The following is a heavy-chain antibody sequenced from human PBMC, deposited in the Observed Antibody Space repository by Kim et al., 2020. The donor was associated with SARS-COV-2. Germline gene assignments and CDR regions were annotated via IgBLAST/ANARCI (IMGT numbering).Heavy chain of an antibody. CDR2: IYYSGST. V-gene: IGHV4-39*07. CDR1: GGSISSSSYY. Sequence: SETLSLTCTVSGGSISSSSYYWGWIRQPPGKGLEWIGSIYYSGSTYYNPSLKSRVTISVDTSKNQFSLKLSSVTAADTAVYYCARVPSGSYYEAPDYWGQGTLVTVSS. D-gene: IGHD1-26*01. J-gene: IGHJ4*02. CDR3: ARVPSGSYYEAPDY.